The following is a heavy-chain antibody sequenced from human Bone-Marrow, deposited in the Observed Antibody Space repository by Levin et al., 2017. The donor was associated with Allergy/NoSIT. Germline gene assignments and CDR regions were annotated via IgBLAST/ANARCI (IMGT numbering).Heavy chain of an antibody. CDR2: IFYTGST. D-gene: IGHD6-19*01. CDR3: VSRLVRLHPFDY. J-gene: IGHJ4*02. Sequence: SETLSLTCTVSGGSVSTSPYYWGWIRQPPGKGLEWIASIFYTGSTYYNPSLDGRVTIAVDTSQNQVSLKLTSVTAADAAVYYCVSRLVRLHPFDYWGQGTLVTVSS. CDR1: GGSVSTSPYY. V-gene: IGHV4-39*01.